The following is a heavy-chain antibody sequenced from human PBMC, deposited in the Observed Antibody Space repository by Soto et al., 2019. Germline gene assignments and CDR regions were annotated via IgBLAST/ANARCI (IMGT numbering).Heavy chain of an antibody. D-gene: IGHD6-19*01. CDR3: ARKMGEGGSSGSQGVWFDP. CDR1: GGSISSGGYY. V-gene: IGHV4-31*03. Sequence: QVQLQESGPGLVKPSQTLSLTCTVSGGSISSGGYYWSWIRQHPGKGLEWIGYIYYSGSTYYNPSLKSRVTTSVDTSKNQFSLKLSSVTAADTAVYYCARKMGEGGSSGSQGVWFDPWGQGTLVTVSS. CDR2: IYYSGST. J-gene: IGHJ5*02.